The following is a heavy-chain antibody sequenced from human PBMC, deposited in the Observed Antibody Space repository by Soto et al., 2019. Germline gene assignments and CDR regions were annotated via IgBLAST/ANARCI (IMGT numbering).Heavy chain of an antibody. CDR3: TTDSLFTGQLVRMDN. D-gene: IGHD3-9*01. Sequence: GGSLRLSCAASGCTFSDAWINWVRQTTGKGLEWVGRIKSKIDGGTTDFAAPVKGRFAISRDDSRDMVYMEMYSLKTDDTAVYYCTTDSLFTGQLVRMDNWGHGTLVTVSS. CDR2: IKSKIDGGTT. J-gene: IGHJ4*01. CDR1: GCTFSDAW. V-gene: IGHV3-15*07.